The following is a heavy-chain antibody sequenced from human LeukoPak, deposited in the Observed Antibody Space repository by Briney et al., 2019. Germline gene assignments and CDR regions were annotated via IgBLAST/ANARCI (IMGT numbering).Heavy chain of an antibody. CDR3: ARGLGANDDAFDI. V-gene: IGHV4-59*01. CDR2: IYYSGST. J-gene: IGHJ3*02. CDR1: GGSISSYY. Sequence: SETLSLTCTVSGGSISSYYWSWIRQAPGKGLEWIGYIYYSGSTNYNPSLKSRVTISVDTSKNQFSLKLSSVTAADTAVYYCARGLGANDDAFDIWGQGTMVTVSS. D-gene: IGHD1-26*01.